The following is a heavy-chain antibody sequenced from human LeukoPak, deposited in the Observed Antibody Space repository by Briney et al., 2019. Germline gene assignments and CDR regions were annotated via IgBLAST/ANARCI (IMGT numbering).Heavy chain of an antibody. CDR3: ARSPYYGSNSRGPFDI. CDR1: GGSISTYY. CDR2: ISYSGST. V-gene: IGHV4-59*08. D-gene: IGHD4-23*01. Sequence: SETLSLTYTVSGGSISTYYWRWLRHPPGRGPEWMGYISYSGSTHYNPSLISLVTITLDTSKKQFVLRLSTVTAADTAVYYCARSPYYGSNSRGPFDIWGQGTMVTVSS. J-gene: IGHJ3*02.